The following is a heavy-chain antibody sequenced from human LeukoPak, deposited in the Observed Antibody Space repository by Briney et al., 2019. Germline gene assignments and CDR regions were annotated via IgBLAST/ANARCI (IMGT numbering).Heavy chain of an antibody. CDR1: GFTFSSCW. D-gene: IGHD3-22*01. J-gene: IGHJ4*02. CDR2: ISGSGDNT. CDR3: AKGSYYDSSGSFYFDY. V-gene: IGHV3-23*01. Sequence: GGSLRLSCVVSGFTFSSCWMSWVRQAPGKGLEWVSGISGSGDNTYYADSVKGRFTISRDNSKNTLYVQVNSLGTEDTAAYYCAKGSYYDSSGSFYFDYWGQGTLVTVSS.